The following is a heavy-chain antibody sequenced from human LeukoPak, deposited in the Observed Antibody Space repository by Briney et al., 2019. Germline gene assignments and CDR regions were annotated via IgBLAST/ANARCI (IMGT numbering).Heavy chain of an antibody. CDR2: IHTSGST. V-gene: IGHV4-61*02. CDR3: ARGVQYCSGGSCYSGWFDP. J-gene: IGHJ5*02. CDR1: DVSISSGSYY. D-gene: IGHD2-15*01. Sequence: PSETLSLTCSVSDVSISSGSYYWSWIRQPAGKGLEWIGRIHTSGSTNYNPSLKSRVTISVDTSKNQFSLKLSSVTAADTAVYYCARGVQYCSGGSCYSGWFDPWGQGTLVTVSS.